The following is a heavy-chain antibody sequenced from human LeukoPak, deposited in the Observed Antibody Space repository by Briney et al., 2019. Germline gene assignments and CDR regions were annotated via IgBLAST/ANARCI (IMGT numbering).Heavy chain of an antibody. J-gene: IGHJ4*02. D-gene: IGHD3-22*01. V-gene: IGHV4-39*07. Sequence: SETLSLTCIVSGDSISSYYWGWIRQPPGKGLEWIGSIYYSGSTYYNPPLKSRVTISVDTSKNQFSLKLSSVTAADTAVYYCAREHYDSTHFDYWGQGTLVTVSS. CDR1: GDSISSYY. CDR2: IYYSGST. CDR3: AREHYDSTHFDY.